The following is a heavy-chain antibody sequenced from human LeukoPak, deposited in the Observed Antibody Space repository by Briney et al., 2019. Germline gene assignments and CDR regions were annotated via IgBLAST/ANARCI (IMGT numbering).Heavy chain of an antibody. CDR3: AKDYGYYDTSGYYYGDY. D-gene: IGHD3-22*01. V-gene: IGHV3-30*02. CDR2: IRYDGTNK. CDR1: GFIFSSYG. J-gene: IGHJ4*02. Sequence: PGGSLRLSCAASGFIFSSYGMHWIRQAPGKGLQWVAFIRYDGTNKYYADSVKGRFTVSRDNSKSTLYLQMNSLRPEDTAVYYCAKDYGYYDTSGYYYGDYWGQGTLVTVSS.